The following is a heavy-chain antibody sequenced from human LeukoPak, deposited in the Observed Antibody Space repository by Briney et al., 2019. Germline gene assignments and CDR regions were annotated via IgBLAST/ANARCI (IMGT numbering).Heavy chain of an antibody. CDR3: ARDRSSGWYARFDP. J-gene: IGHJ5*02. D-gene: IGHD6-19*01. CDR2: ISRSGSTI. V-gene: IGHV3-11*01. CDR1: GFTFSDYC. Sequence: GGSLRLSCAASGFTFSDYCMSWIRQAPGKGLEWVSYISRSGSTIYYTDSVKGRFTISRDNAKNSLYLQMNSLRAEDTAVYYCARDRSSGWYARFDPWGQGTLVTVSS.